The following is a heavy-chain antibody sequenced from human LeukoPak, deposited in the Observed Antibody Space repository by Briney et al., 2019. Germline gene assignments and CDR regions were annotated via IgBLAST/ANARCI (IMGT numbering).Heavy chain of an antibody. J-gene: IGHJ4*02. CDR1: GGSLTGYY. CDR3: ARGGGYSSGWRLLS. V-gene: IGHV4-34*01. Sequence: PSETLSLTCAVYGGSLTGYYWTWIRQPPGKGLEWIGEIYYSGRTKYDSSLKSRVTISVDTSKNQFSLKLTSMSAADTAVYYCARGGGYSSGWRLLSWGQGSLVTVSS. CDR2: IYYSGRT. D-gene: IGHD6-19*01.